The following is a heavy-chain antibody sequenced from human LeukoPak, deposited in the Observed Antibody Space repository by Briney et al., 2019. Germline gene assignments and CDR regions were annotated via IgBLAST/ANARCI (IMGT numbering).Heavy chain of an antibody. CDR2: IIPICGTA. J-gene: IGHJ4*02. CDR3: ARDSVSGSH. V-gene: IGHV1-69*06. CDR1: GGTFSSYA. D-gene: IGHD3-16*01. Sequence: GASVKVSCKASGGTFSSYAISWVRQAPGQGLEWMGGIIPICGTANYAQKFQGRVTITADKSTSTAYMELSSLSSDDTAVYYCARDSVSGSHWGQGTLVTVSS.